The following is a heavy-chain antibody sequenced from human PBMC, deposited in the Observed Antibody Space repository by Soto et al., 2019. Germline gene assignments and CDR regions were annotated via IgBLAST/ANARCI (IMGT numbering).Heavy chain of an antibody. CDR1: GFTFSSYG. D-gene: IGHD3-10*01. V-gene: IGHV3-30*03. J-gene: IGHJ6*02. CDR3: TRDSGAAYGMDV. Sequence: GGSLRLSCAASGFTFSSYGMHWVRQAPGKGLEWVAVISYDGSNKYYADSVKGRFTISRDNSKNSLYLQMNSLRAEDTAVYYCTRDSGAAYGMDVWGQGTTVTVSS. CDR2: ISYDGSNK.